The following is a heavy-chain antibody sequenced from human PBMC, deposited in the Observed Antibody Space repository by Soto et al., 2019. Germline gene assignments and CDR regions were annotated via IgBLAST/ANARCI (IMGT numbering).Heavy chain of an antibody. V-gene: IGHV3-23*01. Sequence: PGGSLRLSCAASGFAFSSYAMSWVRQAPGKGLEWVSGISDSGINTFYADSVKGRFTISRDNSKNTLYLRMNSLRAEDTALYYCATRGFCTTSCPYIYYFDYWGQGAPVTGSS. CDR2: ISDSGINT. J-gene: IGHJ4*02. CDR3: ATRGFCTTSCPYIYYFDY. D-gene: IGHD2-2*01. CDR1: GFAFSSYA.